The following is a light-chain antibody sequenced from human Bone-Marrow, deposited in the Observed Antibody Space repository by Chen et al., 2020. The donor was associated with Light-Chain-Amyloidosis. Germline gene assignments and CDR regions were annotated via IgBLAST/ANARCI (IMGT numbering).Light chain of an antibody. CDR2: EVT. CDR1: SSDVGGDNH. CDR3: SSYTITNTLV. Sequence: QSALTHPASVSGSPGPSIPISFTGTSSDVGGDNHVSWYQQHPDKAPKLMIYEVTNRPSWVPDRFSGSKSDNTASLTISGLQTEDEADYFCSSYTITNTLVFGSGTRVTVL. J-gene: IGLJ1*01. V-gene: IGLV2-14*01.